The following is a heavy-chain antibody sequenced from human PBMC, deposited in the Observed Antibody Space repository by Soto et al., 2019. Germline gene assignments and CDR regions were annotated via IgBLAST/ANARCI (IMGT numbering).Heavy chain of an antibody. Sequence: GSLRISCAASGXTVSSYAMSWVRQAPGKGLEWVSAISGSGGSTSYADSVKGRFTISRDNSKNTLYLQMHSLRAQDKAVYYCAKDRTLRHAFDIWGQGTMAPVSS. CDR1: GXTVSSYA. CDR3: AKDRTLRHAFDI. CDR2: ISGSGGST. V-gene: IGHV3-23*01. J-gene: IGHJ3*02.